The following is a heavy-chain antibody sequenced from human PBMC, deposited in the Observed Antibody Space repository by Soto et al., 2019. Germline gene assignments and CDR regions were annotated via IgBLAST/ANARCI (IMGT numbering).Heavy chain of an antibody. D-gene: IGHD6-19*01. CDR3: ARGGWKLFDY. Sequence: QVQLQESGPGLVKPSETLSLTCTVSGGSISSYYWSWIRQPPGKGLEWIGCFYYSGRTNYNPSLKSRVTISVDTSKNQFSLQLSSVTAADTAVYYCARGGWKLFDYWGQGTLVTVSS. J-gene: IGHJ4*02. CDR1: GGSISSYY. CDR2: FYYSGRT. V-gene: IGHV4-59*01.